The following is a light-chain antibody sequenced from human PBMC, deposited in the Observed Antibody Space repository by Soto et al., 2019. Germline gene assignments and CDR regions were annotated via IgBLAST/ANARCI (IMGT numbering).Light chain of an antibody. Sequence: DIQMTQSPTYVSASVGDSVTITCRASQDVSSWLAWYQQKPAKAPKLLLYAASSLENGVPSRFSGSGSGTVFSLTISSLQPEDFAIYYCQQANSFPLTCGQGTRLEI. CDR1: QDVSSW. J-gene: IGKJ5*01. CDR2: AAS. CDR3: QQANSFPLT. V-gene: IGKV1-12*02.